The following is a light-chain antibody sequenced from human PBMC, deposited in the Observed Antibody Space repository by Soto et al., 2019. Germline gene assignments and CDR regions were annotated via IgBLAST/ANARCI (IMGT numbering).Light chain of an antibody. Sequence: EIVMTQSPATLSVSPGERATLSCRASQSVSTKLAWYRHKPGQAPRLLIYCASTRATGIPARFSGSGSGTEFTLTINSLQSEDFAGYYCQQYKNWPHFTFGPGTTVDIK. CDR1: QSVSTK. CDR3: QQYKNWPHFT. CDR2: CAS. V-gene: IGKV3-15*01. J-gene: IGKJ3*01.